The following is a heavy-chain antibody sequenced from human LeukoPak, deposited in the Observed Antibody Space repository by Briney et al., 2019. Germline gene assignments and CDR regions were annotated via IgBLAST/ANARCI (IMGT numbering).Heavy chain of an antibody. J-gene: IGHJ1*01. V-gene: IGHV1-69*05. CDR2: IIPIFGTA. Sequence: ASVKVSCKASGGTFSSYAISWVRQAPGQGLEWMGGIIPIFGTANYAQKSQGRVTITTDESTSTAYMELSSLRSEDTAVYYCARGDVLPLGSGPWRNWGQGTLVTVSS. CDR3: ARGDVLPLGSGPWRN. D-gene: IGHD2-15*01. CDR1: GGTFSSYA.